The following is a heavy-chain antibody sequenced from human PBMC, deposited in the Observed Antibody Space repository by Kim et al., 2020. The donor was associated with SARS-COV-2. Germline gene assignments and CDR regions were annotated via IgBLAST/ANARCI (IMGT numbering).Heavy chain of an antibody. J-gene: IGHJ3*02. CDR3: ARSRDTTGHVDAFDI. Sequence: AASVEGRFTISRDNAKNSLYLQMNSLRAEDTAVYYCARSRDTTGHVDAFDIWGQGTMVTVSS. V-gene: IGHV3-11*01. D-gene: IGHD2-8*02.